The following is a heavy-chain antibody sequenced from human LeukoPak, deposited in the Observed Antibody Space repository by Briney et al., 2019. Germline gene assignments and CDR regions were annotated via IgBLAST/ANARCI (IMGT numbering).Heavy chain of an antibody. Sequence: GGTLRLSCAASGFTFSRHNMNWVRQAPGKGLEWVSSISSSSSYIYYADSVKGRFTISRDNARNSLYLQMNSLRAEDTAVYYCVRGKANYGSGSDVWGKGTTVTVSS. CDR3: VRGKANYGSGSDV. CDR1: GFTFSRHN. D-gene: IGHD3-10*01. V-gene: IGHV3-21*01. J-gene: IGHJ6*04. CDR2: ISSSSSYI.